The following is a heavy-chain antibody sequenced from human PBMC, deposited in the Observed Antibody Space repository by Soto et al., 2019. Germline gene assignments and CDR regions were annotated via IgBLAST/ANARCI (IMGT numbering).Heavy chain of an antibody. J-gene: IGHJ6*04. CDR1: GFTFSSCA. V-gene: IGHV3-30-3*01. Sequence: GGSLRLSCAASGFTFSSCAIHRVRQAPGKGLEWVAVISYDGSNKYYADSVKGRFTISRDNSKNTLYLQMNSLRAEDTAVYYRAGGGDYGLFLMAVGGKGTTVTVSS. D-gene: IGHD2-21*02. CDR3: AGGGDYGLFLMAV. CDR2: ISYDGSNK.